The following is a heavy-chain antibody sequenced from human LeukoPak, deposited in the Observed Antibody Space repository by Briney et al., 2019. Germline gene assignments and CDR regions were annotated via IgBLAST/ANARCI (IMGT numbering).Heavy chain of an antibody. CDR2: IKQDGSEK. Sequence: GGSLRLSCAASGFTFSSYWMSWVRQAPGKGLEWVANIKQDGSEKYYVDSVKGRFTISRDNAKNSLYLQMNSLRAEDTAVYYCAFSLKTYYYYYMDVWGKGTTVTVSS. J-gene: IGHJ6*03. CDR3: AFSLKTYYYYYMDV. CDR1: GFTFSSYW. V-gene: IGHV3-7*01.